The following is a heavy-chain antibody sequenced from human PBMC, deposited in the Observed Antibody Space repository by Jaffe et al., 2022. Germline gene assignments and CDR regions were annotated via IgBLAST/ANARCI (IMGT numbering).Heavy chain of an antibody. D-gene: IGHD3-3*01. CDR3: ARVLGAVIILDAFDI. Sequence: EVQLVESGGGLVKPGGSLRLSCAASGFTFSSYSMNWVRQAPGKGLEWVSSISSSSSYIYYADSVKGRFTISRDNAKNSLYLQMNSLRAEDTAVYYCARVLGAVIILDAFDIWGQGTMVTVSS. V-gene: IGHV3-21*01. CDR2: ISSSSSYI. J-gene: IGHJ3*02. CDR1: GFTFSSYS.